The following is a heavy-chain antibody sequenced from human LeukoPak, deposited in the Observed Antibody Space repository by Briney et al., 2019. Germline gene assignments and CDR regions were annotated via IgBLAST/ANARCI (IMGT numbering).Heavy chain of an antibody. Sequence: PGPTLVNPTQTLTLTCTFSGFSLSTSGVGVGWIRQPPGKALEWLALIYWNDDKRYSPSLKSRLTITKDTSKNQVVLTMTNMDPVDTATYYCAHSTTAMVTLLYFDYWGQGTLVTVSS. CDR2: IYWNDDK. CDR3: AHSTTAMVTLLYFDY. CDR1: GFSLSTSGVG. J-gene: IGHJ4*02. D-gene: IGHD5-18*01. V-gene: IGHV2-5*01.